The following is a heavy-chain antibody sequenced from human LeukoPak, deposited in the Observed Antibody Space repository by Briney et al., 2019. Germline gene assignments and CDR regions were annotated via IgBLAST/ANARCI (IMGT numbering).Heavy chain of an antibody. CDR2: IITGST. J-gene: IGHJ4*02. V-gene: IGHV3-23*01. Sequence: GGSLRLSCAASGFTFSSYAMSWVRQAPGKGLEWVSTIITGSTYYADSVKGRFTISRDNSKNTLYLQMNSLRAEDTAVYYCAKDRIGVDWLLWVPFDYWGQGTLVTVSS. D-gene: IGHD3-9*01. CDR1: GFTFSSYA. CDR3: AKDRIGVDWLLWVPFDY.